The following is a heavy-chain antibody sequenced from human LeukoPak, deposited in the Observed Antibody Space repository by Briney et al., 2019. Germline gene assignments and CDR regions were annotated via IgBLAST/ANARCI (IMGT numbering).Heavy chain of an antibody. CDR1: GFTFSTYS. CDR3: ARVSVFGTREYFDY. J-gene: IGHJ4*02. D-gene: IGHD6-13*01. CDR2: ISGNSSSI. Sequence: GGSLRLSCAASGFTFSTYSMNWVRQAPGKGLGWVSYISGNSSSIYDADSVKGRFTISRDNAKNSLYLQMNSLRDEDTAVYYCARVSVFGTREYFDYWGQGTLVTVSS. V-gene: IGHV3-48*02.